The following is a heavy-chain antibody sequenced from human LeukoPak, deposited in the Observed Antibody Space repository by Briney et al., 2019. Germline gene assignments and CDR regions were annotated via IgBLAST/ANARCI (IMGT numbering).Heavy chain of an antibody. CDR2: ISAYNGNT. CDR3: ARGSGYGGNSPPDY. Sequence: GASVKVSCKASGYTFASYGISWVRQAPGQGLEWMGWISAYNGNTNYAQKLQGRVTMTTDTSTSTACMELRSLRSDDTAVYYCARGSGYGGNSPPDYWGQGTLVTVSS. D-gene: IGHD4-23*01. CDR1: GYTFASYG. J-gene: IGHJ4*02. V-gene: IGHV1-18*01.